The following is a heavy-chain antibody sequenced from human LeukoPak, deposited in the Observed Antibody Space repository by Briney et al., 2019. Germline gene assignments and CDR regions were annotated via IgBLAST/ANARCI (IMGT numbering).Heavy chain of an antibody. CDR1: GGSFSGYY. V-gene: IGHV4-34*01. Sequence: PSETLSLTCAVYGGSFSGYYWSWIRQPPGKGLEWIGEINHSGSTNYNPSLKSRVTISVGTSKNQFSLKLSSVTAADTAVHYCARGGGPGIAAAVDFDYWGQGTLVTVSS. CDR3: ARGGGPGIAAAVDFDY. CDR2: INHSGST. J-gene: IGHJ4*02. D-gene: IGHD6-13*01.